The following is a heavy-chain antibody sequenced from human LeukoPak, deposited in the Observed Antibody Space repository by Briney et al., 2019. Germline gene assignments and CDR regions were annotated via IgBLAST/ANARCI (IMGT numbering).Heavy chain of an antibody. V-gene: IGHV7-4-1*02. J-gene: IGHJ5*02. CDR2: ISTKTGNP. Sequence: GASVKVSCKASGYTFSSYALNWVRQAPGQGLEWMGWISTKTGNPTYAQDFTGRFVFSLDTSVSTAFLQISSLDTGDTAVYYCARGIAGADLNWFDPWGQGTLVTVSS. D-gene: IGHD6-13*01. CDR1: GYTFSSYA. CDR3: ARGIAGADLNWFDP.